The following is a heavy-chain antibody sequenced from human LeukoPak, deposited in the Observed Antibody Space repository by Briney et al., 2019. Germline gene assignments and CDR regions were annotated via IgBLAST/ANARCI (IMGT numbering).Heavy chain of an antibody. CDR1: GVTFSSYA. Sequence: PGGSLRLSCAASGVTFSSYARSWVRQAPGKGLEWVSAISGSGGSTYYPDSVRGRFTISRNNPKNKLHLQMNSLRAEDTAVHYCAKDFPYDSSGYYYAGLVGAFDIWGQGTMVTVSS. J-gene: IGHJ3*02. CDR2: ISGSGGST. V-gene: IGHV3-23*01. D-gene: IGHD3-22*01. CDR3: AKDFPYDSSGYYYAGLVGAFDI.